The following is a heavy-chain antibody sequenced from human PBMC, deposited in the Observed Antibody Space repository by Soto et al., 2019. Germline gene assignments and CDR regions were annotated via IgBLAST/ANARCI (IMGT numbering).Heavy chain of an antibody. D-gene: IGHD3-10*01. CDR2: IYYSGST. CDR1: GGSISSYY. J-gene: IGHJ5*02. V-gene: IGHV4-59*01. CDR3: ARESAGSGKNNWFDP. Sequence: PSETLSLTCTVSGGSISSYYWSWIRQPPGKGLEWIGFIYYSGSTKYNPSLKSRVTISVDTSQNQLSLKLSSVTAADTAVYYCARESAGSGKNNWFDPWGQGPLVTVSS.